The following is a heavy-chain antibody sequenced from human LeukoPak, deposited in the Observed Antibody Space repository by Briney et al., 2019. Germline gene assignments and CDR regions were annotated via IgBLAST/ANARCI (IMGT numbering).Heavy chain of an antibody. J-gene: IGHJ6*03. CDR1: GFTFSSYS. Sequence: TGGSLRLSCAASGFTFSSYSMNWVRQAPGKGLEWVSSISSSSSYIYYADSVKGRFTISRDNAKNSLYLQMNSLRAEDTAVYYCAREGSSSWYGDYYYYMDVWGKGTTVTVSS. CDR3: AREGSSSWYGDYYYYMDV. D-gene: IGHD6-13*01. CDR2: ISSSSSYI. V-gene: IGHV3-21*01.